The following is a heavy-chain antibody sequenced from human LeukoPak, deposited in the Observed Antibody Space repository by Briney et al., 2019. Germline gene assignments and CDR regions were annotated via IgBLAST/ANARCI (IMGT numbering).Heavy chain of an antibody. CDR3: ARLLYSSVGPTFDY. D-gene: IGHD6-25*01. CDR1: GGSISSSSYY. Sequence: PSETLSLTCTVSGGSISSSSYYWGWIRQPPGKGLEWIGSIYYSGSTYYNPSLKSRVTISVDTSKNQFSLKLSSVTAADTAVYYCARLLYSSVGPTFDYWGQGTLVTVSS. V-gene: IGHV4-39*01. CDR2: IYYSGST. J-gene: IGHJ4*02.